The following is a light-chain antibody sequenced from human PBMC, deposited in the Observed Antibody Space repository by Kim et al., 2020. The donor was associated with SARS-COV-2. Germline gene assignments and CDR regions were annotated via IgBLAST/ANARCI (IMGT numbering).Light chain of an antibody. V-gene: IGLV2-14*03. J-gene: IGLJ3*02. CDR2: DVS. CDR1: SSAVGGYNY. CDR3: SSYTSSSTWV. Sequence: GHSITISCTGTSSAVGGYNYVSWYQHHPGKAPKLMIYDVSTRPSVVSNRFSGSKSGNTASLTISGLQAEDGADYCCSSYTSSSTWVFGGGTQLTVL.